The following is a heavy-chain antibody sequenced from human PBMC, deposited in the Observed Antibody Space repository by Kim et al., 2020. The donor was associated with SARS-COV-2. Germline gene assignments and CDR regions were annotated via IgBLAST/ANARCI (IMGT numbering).Heavy chain of an antibody. CDR1: GLIVSGNY. CDR3: ARVYLINWFYP. Sequence: GGSLRLSCAASGLIVSGNYMSWVRQAPGKGLEWVSVIYSDGSTSYIDSVKGRFTISRDNSKNTLYLQMNSLRAEDTAVYYCARVYLINWFYPWGQGTLVT. D-gene: IGHD1-26*01. J-gene: IGHJ5*02. V-gene: IGHV3-66*01. CDR2: IYSDGST.